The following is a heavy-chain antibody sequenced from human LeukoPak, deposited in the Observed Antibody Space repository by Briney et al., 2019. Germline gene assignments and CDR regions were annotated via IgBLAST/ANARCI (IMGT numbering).Heavy chain of an antibody. J-gene: IGHJ4*02. CDR2: ISDRGDRQ. D-gene: IGHD5-24*01. Sequence: GGSLRLSCAASGFTFTNYAMSWVRQAPGKGLEWVSAISDRGDRQYYADSVKGRFTISRDNSMNTLRLQMNSLSVEDTAVYYGVFYTGGYRSQFWGQGTLVTVSS. CDR1: GFTFTNYA. CDR3: VFYTGGYRSQF. V-gene: IGHV3-23*01.